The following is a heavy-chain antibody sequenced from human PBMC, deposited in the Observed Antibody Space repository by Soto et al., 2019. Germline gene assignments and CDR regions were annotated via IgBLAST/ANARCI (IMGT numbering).Heavy chain of an antibody. CDR1: GGSFSSYY. CDR2: IYYSGST. V-gene: IGHV4-59*08. Sequence: QVQLQESGPGLVRPSETLSLTCTVSGGSFSSYYWTWIRQSPGKGLEWIGYIYYSGSTDYNPSLRCRLAISIDTSKNQFSLRLNSMTAADTAVYYCAGRDCSGTNCYYLDYYYMDVWGKGTTFTVSS. J-gene: IGHJ6*03. D-gene: IGHD2-2*01. CDR3: AGRDCSGTNCYYLDYYYMDV.